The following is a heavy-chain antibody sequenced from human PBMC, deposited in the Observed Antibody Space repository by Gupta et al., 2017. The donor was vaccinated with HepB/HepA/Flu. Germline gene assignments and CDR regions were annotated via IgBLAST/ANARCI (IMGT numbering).Heavy chain of an antibody. CDR1: GGSFSGYY. Sequence: QVQLQQWGAGLLKPSETLSLTCAVYGGSFSGYYWSWIRQPPGKGLEWIGEINHSGSTNYNPSLKSRVTISVDTSKNQFSLKLSSVTAADTTVYYCARGLNTMVRGVLNWFDPWGQGTLVTVSS. CDR3: ARGLNTMVRGVLNWFDP. V-gene: IGHV4-34*01. D-gene: IGHD3-10*01. J-gene: IGHJ5*02. CDR2: INHSGST.